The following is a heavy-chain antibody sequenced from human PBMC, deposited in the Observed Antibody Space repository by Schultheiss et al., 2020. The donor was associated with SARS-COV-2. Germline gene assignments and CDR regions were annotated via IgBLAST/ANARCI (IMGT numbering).Heavy chain of an antibody. D-gene: IGHD2-2*01. Sequence: GGSLRLSCAASGFTFSSYAMSWVRQAPGKGLEWVALISDDGSSEYYADSVKGRFTISRDNSKNTLYLQMNSLRAEDTAVYYCASCGIVVVPAAPNAFDIWGQGTMVTVSS. J-gene: IGHJ3*02. V-gene: IGHV3-30*14. CDR1: GFTFSSYA. CDR2: ISDDGSSE. CDR3: ASCGIVVVPAAPNAFDI.